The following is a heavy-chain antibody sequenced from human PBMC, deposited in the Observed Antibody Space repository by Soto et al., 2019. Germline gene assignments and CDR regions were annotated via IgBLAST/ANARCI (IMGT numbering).Heavy chain of an antibody. J-gene: IGHJ4*02. V-gene: IGHV4-4*02. CDR2: THHSGRT. Sequence: SETLSLTCTVSGGSMSSSNWWNWVRQPPGKGLEWIGETHHSGRTNYNPSLKSRLTITKDTSKDQVVLAMTNMDPLDTATYFCAHSQRGPRDFWGQGILVTVSS. CDR3: AHSQRGPRDF. CDR1: GGSMSSSNW. D-gene: IGHD5-12*01.